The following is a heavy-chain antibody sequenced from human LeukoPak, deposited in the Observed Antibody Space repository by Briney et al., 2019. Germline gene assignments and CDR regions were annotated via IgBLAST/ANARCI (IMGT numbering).Heavy chain of an antibody. V-gene: IGHV1-46*01. D-gene: IGHD2/OR15-2a*01. J-gene: IGHJ4*01. CDR1: RYTLTSYF. CDR3: ARDPFYGSVARRFDY. Sequence: ASVTVSCKASRYTLTSYFLHWVRPAPGQGLEWMGIINPRGGSTSYAQKFQGRVTMTTDTSTSTVYMELSSLKSEDTAVYDCARDPFYGSVARRFDYWGQGTLVTASS. CDR2: INPRGGST.